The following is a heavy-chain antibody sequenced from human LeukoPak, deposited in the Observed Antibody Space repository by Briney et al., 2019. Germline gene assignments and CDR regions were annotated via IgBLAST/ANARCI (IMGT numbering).Heavy chain of an antibody. CDR1: GGSISSHC. CDR2: IYYSGST. V-gene: IGHV4-59*11. D-gene: IGHD6-6*01. J-gene: IGHJ6*03. Sequence: SETLSLTCTVSGGSISSHCWSWIRQPPGKGLEWIWYIYYSGSTNYNPSLKSRVTISVDTSKNQFSLKLSYVTAADTAVYYCARKGSPPGYMDVWRKGTTVTVCS. CDR3: ARKGSPPGYMDV.